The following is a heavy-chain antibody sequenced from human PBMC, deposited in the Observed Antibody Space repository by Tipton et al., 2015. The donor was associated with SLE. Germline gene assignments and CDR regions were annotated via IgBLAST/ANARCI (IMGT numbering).Heavy chain of an antibody. J-gene: IGHJ4*02. CDR2: ISYTGST. CDR3: ATSPLTL. CDR1: GGSISSSYY. V-gene: IGHV4-39*07. Sequence: TLSLTCTVSGGSISSSYYWGLIRQSPGKGLEWIGSISYTGSTYYNPSLKSRVTISVDMSKNQFSLKLTSVTAADTAVYYCATSPLTLWGQGTLVTVSS. D-gene: IGHD2-2*01.